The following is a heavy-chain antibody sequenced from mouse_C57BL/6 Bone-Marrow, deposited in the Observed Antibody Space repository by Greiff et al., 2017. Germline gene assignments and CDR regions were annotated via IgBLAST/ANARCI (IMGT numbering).Heavy chain of an antibody. V-gene: IGHV3-6*01. CDR2: ISYDGSN. J-gene: IGHJ2*01. CDR1: GYSITSGYY. D-gene: IGHD2-3*01. Sequence: VQLKESGPGLVKPSQSLSLTCSVTGYSITSGYYWNWIRQFPGNKLEWMGYISYDGSNNYNPSLKNRISITRDTSKNQFFLKLNSVTTEDTATYYCARDGYYGYWGQGTTLTVSS. CDR3: ARDGYYGY.